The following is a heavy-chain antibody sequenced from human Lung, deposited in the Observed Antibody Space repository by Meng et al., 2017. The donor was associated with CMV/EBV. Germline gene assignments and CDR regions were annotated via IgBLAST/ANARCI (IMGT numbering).Heavy chain of an antibody. CDR3: SSYYYFWDLPGD. D-gene: IGHD3-3*01. J-gene: IGHJ4*02. Sequence: GGSXRLSCAASGFTFRAYWMSWVRQAPGKGLEWVAIIKQDGSHNDYVDSVKGRFTISRDNAKESLYLQMSSLRAEDTAVYYCSSYYYFWDLPGDWGQGALVTVSS. CDR1: GFTFRAYW. V-gene: IGHV3-7*01. CDR2: IKQDGSHN.